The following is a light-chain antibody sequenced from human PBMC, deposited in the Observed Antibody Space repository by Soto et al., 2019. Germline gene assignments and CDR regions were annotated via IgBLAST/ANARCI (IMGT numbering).Light chain of an antibody. CDR1: QSVSSN. CDR2: GAS. CDR3: QQYNDCPTYT. Sequence: IVMTQSPATLSVSPGERATLSCRASQSVSSNLAWYQQKPGQAPRLLIFGASIRATGVPARFSAGGSGTEFTLTISSLQSEDFVIYYCQQYNDCPTYTFGQGTNLEIK. J-gene: IGKJ2*01. V-gene: IGKV3-15*01.